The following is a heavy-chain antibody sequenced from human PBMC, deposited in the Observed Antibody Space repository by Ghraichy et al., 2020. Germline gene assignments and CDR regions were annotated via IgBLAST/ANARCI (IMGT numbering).Heavy chain of an antibody. CDR2: IWYDGSNK. Sequence: GSLRLSCAASGFTFSSYGMHWVRQAPGKGLEWVAVIWYDGSNKYYADSVKGRFTISRDNSKNTLYLQMNSLRAEDTAVYYCARARYYYDSSGYSDYWGQGTLVTVSS. D-gene: IGHD3-22*01. CDR3: ARARYYYDSSGYSDY. V-gene: IGHV3-33*01. CDR1: GFTFSSYG. J-gene: IGHJ4*02.